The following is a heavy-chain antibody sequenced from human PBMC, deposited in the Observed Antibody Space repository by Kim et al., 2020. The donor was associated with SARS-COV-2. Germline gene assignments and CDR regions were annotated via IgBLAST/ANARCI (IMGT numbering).Heavy chain of an antibody. CDR3: ASSSVAGNYYYYGMDV. Sequence: DTVKGRFTSSRANAKNSLYLQMNSLRAEDTAVYYCASSSVAGNYYYYGMDVWGQGTTVTVSS. V-gene: IGHV3-21*01. D-gene: IGHD6-19*01. J-gene: IGHJ6*02.